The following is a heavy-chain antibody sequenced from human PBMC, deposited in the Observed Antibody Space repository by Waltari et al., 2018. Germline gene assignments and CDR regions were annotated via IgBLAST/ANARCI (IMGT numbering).Heavy chain of an antibody. V-gene: IGHV4-39*01. CDR3: ARQSSGIAVAD. J-gene: IGHJ4*02. D-gene: IGHD6-19*01. Sequence: QLQLQESGPGLVKPSETLSLTCTVSGGSISSSSYYWGWIRQPPGKGLEWIGSIYYSGSTYYNPSLKSRVTISVDTSKNQFSLKLSSVTAADTAVYYCARQSSGIAVADWGQGTLVTVSS. CDR1: GGSISSSSYY. CDR2: IYYSGST.